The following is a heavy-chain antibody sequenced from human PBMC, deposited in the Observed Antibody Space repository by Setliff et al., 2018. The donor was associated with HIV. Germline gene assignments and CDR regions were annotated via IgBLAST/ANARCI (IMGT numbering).Heavy chain of an antibody. J-gene: IGHJ4*02. Sequence: GGSLRLSCAASGLIFSSYSMNWVRQAPGKGLEWISYNGIINGAKHYADSMEGRFTISRDDAKNSLYLQMDSLRAEDTAVYYCVRDRDWAFDYWGQGILVTVSS. CDR2: NGIINGAK. D-gene: IGHD3-9*01. CDR3: VRDRDWAFDY. CDR1: GLIFSSYS. V-gene: IGHV3-48*01.